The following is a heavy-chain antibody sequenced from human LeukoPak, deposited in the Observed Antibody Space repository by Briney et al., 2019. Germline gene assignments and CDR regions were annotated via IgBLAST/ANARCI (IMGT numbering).Heavy chain of an antibody. CDR1: GGSISSSNYY. CDR3: ARSCGSTSCSDGDWFDP. CDR2: IHYSGGT. J-gene: IGHJ5*02. D-gene: IGHD2-2*01. Sequence: SETLSLTCTVSGGSISSSNYYWSWIRQPPGKGLEWIASIHYSGGTYFNPSLKSRVTISVDTSKNESSLKLSSVTAADTAVYYCARSCGSTSCSDGDWFDPWGQGTLVTVSS. V-gene: IGHV4-39*01.